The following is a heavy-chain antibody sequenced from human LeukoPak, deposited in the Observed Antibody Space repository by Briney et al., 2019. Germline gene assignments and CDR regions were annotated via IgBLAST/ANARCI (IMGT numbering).Heavy chain of an antibody. CDR2: IKQDGSEK. CDR3: ARDRYYYGSGSYGY. Sequence: GGSLRLSCAASGFTFSSYWMSWVRQAPGKGLEWVANIKQDGSEKYYVDSVKGRFTISRDNAKSSLYLQMNSLRAEDTAVYYCARDRYYYGSGSYGYWGQGTLVTVSS. J-gene: IGHJ4*02. V-gene: IGHV3-7*03. D-gene: IGHD3-10*01. CDR1: GFTFSSYW.